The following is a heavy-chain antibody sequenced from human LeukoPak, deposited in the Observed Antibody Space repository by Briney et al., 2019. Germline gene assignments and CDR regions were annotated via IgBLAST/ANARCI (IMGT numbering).Heavy chain of an antibody. V-gene: IGHV3-30*18. CDR2: ISYDGSNK. Sequence: GRSLRLSCAASGXTFSSYGLHWVRQAPGKGLEWVVVISYDGSNKYYADSVKGRFTISRDNSKNTLYLQMNSLRAEDTAVYYCAKALPHTALYDYWGQGTLVTVSS. CDR1: GXTFSSYG. D-gene: IGHD5-18*01. CDR3: AKALPHTALYDY. J-gene: IGHJ4*02.